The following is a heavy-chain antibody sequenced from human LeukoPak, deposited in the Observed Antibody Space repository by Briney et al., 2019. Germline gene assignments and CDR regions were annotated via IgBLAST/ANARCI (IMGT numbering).Heavy chain of an antibody. CDR3: ARVSGYSSGWPYYYYYMDV. D-gene: IGHD6-19*01. CDR2: IYYSGST. J-gene: IGHJ6*03. Sequence: ASETLSLTCTVSGGSIRSYYWSWIRQPPGKGLEWIGYIYYSGSTNYNPSLKSRVTISVDTSKNQFSLKLSSVTAADTAVYYCARVSGYSSGWPYYYYYMDVWGKGTTVTVSS. V-gene: IGHV4-59*12. CDR1: GGSIRSYY.